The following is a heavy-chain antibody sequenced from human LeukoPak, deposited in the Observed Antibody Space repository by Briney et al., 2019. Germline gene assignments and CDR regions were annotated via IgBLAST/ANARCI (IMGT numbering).Heavy chain of an antibody. CDR3: AKEYTGTFSPFPSYFDN. D-gene: IGHD1-26*01. V-gene: IGHV3-23*01. Sequence: PGGSLRLSCAASGFTFSSYAMSWVRQAPGKGLEWVSTFSGSGGNTYYADSVKGRFTISRDNSKNTLYLQMNSLRAEDTAIYYCAKEYTGTFSPFPSYFDNWGQGTLVTVSS. CDR2: FSGSGGNT. J-gene: IGHJ4*02. CDR1: GFTFSSYA.